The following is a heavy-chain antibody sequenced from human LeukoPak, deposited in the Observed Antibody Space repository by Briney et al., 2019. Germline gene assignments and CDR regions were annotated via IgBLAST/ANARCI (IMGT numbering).Heavy chain of an antibody. V-gene: IGHV1-8*01. Sequence: ASVKVSCKASGYTFTSYDINWVRQATGQGLEWMGRMNPNSGNTGYAQKFQGRVTMTRNTSISTAYMELSSLRSEDTAVYYCARAKRTRYCSSTSCYYYYGMDVWGQGTTVTVSS. J-gene: IGHJ6*02. CDR1: GYTFTSYD. CDR3: ARAKRTRYCSSTSCYYYYGMDV. D-gene: IGHD2-2*01. CDR2: MNPNSGNT.